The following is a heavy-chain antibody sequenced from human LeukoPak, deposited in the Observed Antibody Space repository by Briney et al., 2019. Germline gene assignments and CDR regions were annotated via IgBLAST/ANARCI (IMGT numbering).Heavy chain of an antibody. CDR2: ISSTGSPI. V-gene: IGHV3-48*02. CDR1: GFTFSRFG. Sequence: GGSLRLSCAASGFTFSRFGMNWVRQAPGKGLEWVSYISSTGSPIYYADSVKGRFTISRDNAKNSLYLQMNSLRDDDTAVYYCAQKGGTDYWGQGNLVTVSS. CDR3: AQKGGTDY. J-gene: IGHJ4*02. D-gene: IGHD2-15*01.